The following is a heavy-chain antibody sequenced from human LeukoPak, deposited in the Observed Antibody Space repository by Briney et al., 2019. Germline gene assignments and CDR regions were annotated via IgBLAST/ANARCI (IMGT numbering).Heavy chain of an antibody. CDR1: GFTFSSYA. Sequence: PGGSLRLTCAASGFTFSSYAMSWVRQAPGKGLEWVSAISGSGGSTYYADSVKGRFTISRDNSKNTLYLQMNSLRAEDTAVYYCANPQWLAAKPFDYWGQGTLVTVSS. D-gene: IGHD6-19*01. V-gene: IGHV3-23*01. CDR3: ANPQWLAAKPFDY. CDR2: ISGSGGST. J-gene: IGHJ4*02.